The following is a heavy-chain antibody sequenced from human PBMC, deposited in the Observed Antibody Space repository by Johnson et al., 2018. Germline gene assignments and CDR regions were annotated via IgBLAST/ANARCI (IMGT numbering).Heavy chain of an antibody. CDR2: INPDGSNY. J-gene: IGHJ4*02. CDR1: GFNFKLYS. Sequence: VQLQESGGGLVQPGGSLRLSCLGSGFNFKLYSMTWVRQAPGKGLEWVANINPDGSNYYYVDSVKGRFTISRDNARNSVYLQINSLIIEDTAVYYCAKGGDPFSESESWGQGTLVTVSA. V-gene: IGHV3-7*01. D-gene: IGHD5/OR15-5a*01. CDR3: AKGGDPFSESES.